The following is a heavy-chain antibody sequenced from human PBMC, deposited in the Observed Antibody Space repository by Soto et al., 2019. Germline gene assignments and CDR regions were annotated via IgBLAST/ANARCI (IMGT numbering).Heavy chain of an antibody. CDR2: ISANNGNT. CDR3: ARDRGSYALDY. Sequence: QVQLVQSGAEVKKPGASVKVSCKASGYTFTSYGISWVRQAPGQGLEWMGWISANNGNTNYVQKLQGSVTMTTDTTTRTVYMELRSLRSDDTAVCYCARDRGSYALDYWGQGTLVTVSS. CDR1: GYTFTSYG. D-gene: IGHD1-26*01. J-gene: IGHJ4*02. V-gene: IGHV1-18*01.